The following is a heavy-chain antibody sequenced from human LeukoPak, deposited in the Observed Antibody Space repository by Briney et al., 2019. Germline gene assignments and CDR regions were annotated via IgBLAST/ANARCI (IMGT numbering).Heavy chain of an antibody. D-gene: IGHD3-22*01. V-gene: IGHV3-11*01. CDR1: GFSFSDYY. J-gene: IGHJ6*03. CDR3: ARVPTYYDRNAYYPYYYRDMDV. CDR2: ITNSDNTK. Sequence: PGGSLGLSCAASGFSFSDYYMSWIRQAPGKGLEWISYITNSDNTKKYADSVKGRFTISRDDAKNSLYLQMNSLRAEDTAVYYCARVPTYYDRNAYYPYYYRDMDVWGKGTTVTISS.